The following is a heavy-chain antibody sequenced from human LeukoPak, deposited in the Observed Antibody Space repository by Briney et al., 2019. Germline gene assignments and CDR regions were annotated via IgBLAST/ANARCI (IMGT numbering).Heavy chain of an antibody. V-gene: IGHV4-39*01. Sequence: SETLSLTCTVSGGSISSSSYYWGWIRQPPGKGLEWIGSIYYSGSTYYNPSLKGRVTISVDTSKNQFSLKLSSVTAADTAVYYCASSSYDFRDYYYYYGMDVWGQGTTVTVSS. J-gene: IGHJ6*02. CDR2: IYYSGST. D-gene: IGHD3/OR15-3a*01. CDR1: GGSISSSSYY. CDR3: ASSSYDFRDYYYYYGMDV.